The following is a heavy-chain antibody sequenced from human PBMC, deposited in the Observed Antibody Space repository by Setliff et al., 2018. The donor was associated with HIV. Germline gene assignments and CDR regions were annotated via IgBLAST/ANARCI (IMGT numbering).Heavy chain of an antibody. V-gene: IGHV4-39*01. CDR3: ARLKLSGVIDY. Sequence: PSETLSLTCTVSGGAFNTRSSYWGGIRQPPGKGLEYIGGIFYSGSAYYNPSLKSRVTISVDTSKNQFSLKLSSVTAADTAVYYCARLKLSGVIDYWGQGTLVTVSS. CDR1: GGAFNTRSSY. J-gene: IGHJ4*02. D-gene: IGHD2-8*01. CDR2: IFYSGSA.